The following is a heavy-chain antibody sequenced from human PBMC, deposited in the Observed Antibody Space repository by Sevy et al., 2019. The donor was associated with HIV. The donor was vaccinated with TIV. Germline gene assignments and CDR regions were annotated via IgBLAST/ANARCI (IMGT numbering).Heavy chain of an antibody. J-gene: IGHJ6*02. CDR1: RFTFSSYA. V-gene: IGHV3-23*01. CDR2: INGSGGST. D-gene: IGHD3-22*01. CDR3: AKCHYYDISGHSYGNYYYYGMDV. Sequence: GGSLRLSCAASRFTFSSYAMSWVRQAPGKGLEWVSAINGSGGSTYYSDSVKGRFTISRDNSKNTLHLQMNSLRAEDSAVYYCAKCHYYDISGHSYGNYYYYGMDVWGQGTTVTVSS.